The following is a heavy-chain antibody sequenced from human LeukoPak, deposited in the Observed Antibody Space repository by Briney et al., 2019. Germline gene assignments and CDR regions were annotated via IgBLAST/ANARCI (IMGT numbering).Heavy chain of an antibody. J-gene: IGHJ5*02. CDR2: IYYSGST. CDR1: GGSISSSNW. D-gene: IGHD4-17*01. Sequence: PSGTLSLTCAVSGGSISSSNWWSWVRQPPGKGLEWIGSIYYSGSTYYNPSLKSRVTISVDTSKNQFSLKLSSVTAADTAVYYCARWYGDYLNWFDPWGQGTLVTVSS. V-gene: IGHV4-4*02. CDR3: ARWYGDYLNWFDP.